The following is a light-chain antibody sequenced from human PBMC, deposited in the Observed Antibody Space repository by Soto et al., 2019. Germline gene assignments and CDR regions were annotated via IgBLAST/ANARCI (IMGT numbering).Light chain of an antibody. J-gene: IGLJ2*01. V-gene: IGLV2-14*01. Sequence: GVSNRFSGSKSGNTASLTISELQAEDEADYYCSSYILGGTPYVVFGGGTKLTVL. CDR3: SSYILGGTPYVV.